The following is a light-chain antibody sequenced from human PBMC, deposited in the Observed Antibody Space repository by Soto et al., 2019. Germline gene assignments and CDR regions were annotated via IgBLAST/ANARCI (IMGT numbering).Light chain of an antibody. CDR3: SSYTSRSTLV. Sequence: QSALTQPASVSGSPGQSITISCTGTSSDVGGYNYVSWYQQHPGKAPKLMIYEVTNRPSGVSNRFSGSKSGNTASLTISGLQAEDEADYYCSSYTSRSTLVFGTGTKLTVI. CDR2: EVT. CDR1: SSDVGGYNY. J-gene: IGLJ1*01. V-gene: IGLV2-14*01.